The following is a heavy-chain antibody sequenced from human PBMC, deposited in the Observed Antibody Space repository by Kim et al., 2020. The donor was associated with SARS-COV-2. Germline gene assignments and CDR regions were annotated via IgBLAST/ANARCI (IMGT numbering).Heavy chain of an antibody. J-gene: IGHJ5*02. CDR3: ARGPTPQSWYGFHGVDP. D-gene: IGHD6-13*01. CDR2: INHSGST. Sequence: SETLSLTCAVYGGSFSGYYWSWIRQPPGKGLEWIGEINHSGSTNYNPSLKSRVTISVDTSKNQFSLKLSSVTAADTAVYYCARGPTPQSWYGFHGVDPWGQGTLVTVSS. CDR1: GGSFSGYY. V-gene: IGHV4-34*01.